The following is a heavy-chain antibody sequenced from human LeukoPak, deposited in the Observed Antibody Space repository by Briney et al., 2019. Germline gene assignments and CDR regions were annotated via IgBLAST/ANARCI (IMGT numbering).Heavy chain of an antibody. CDR2: IYYSGST. Sequence: PSQTLSLTCAVSGGSISSSNWGSWVRQPPGKGLEWIGYIYYSGSTNYNPSLKSRVTISVDTSKNQFSLKLSSVTAADTAVYYCAREGRYFGELSFFDYWGQGTLVTVSS. CDR3: AREGRYFGELSFFDY. CDR1: GGSISSSNW. J-gene: IGHJ4*02. D-gene: IGHD3-10*01. V-gene: IGHV4-4*02.